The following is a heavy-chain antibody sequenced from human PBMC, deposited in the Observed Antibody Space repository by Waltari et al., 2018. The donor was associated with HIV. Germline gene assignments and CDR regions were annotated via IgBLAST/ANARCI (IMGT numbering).Heavy chain of an antibody. J-gene: IGHJ6*02. CDR3: AGPYSSSPDYYFGMDV. V-gene: IGHV4-34*01. CDR2: SSTSGSA. Sequence: QVQLQQWGAGLLKPSETLSLTCAVHGAPYFGQYWSWIRQPPGTGQEWIGESSTSGSAHYNPSLESRVTISLDTSKKQIYLNLRSVTAADTAVYYCAGPYSSSPDYYFGMDVWGQGTSVTVSS. D-gene: IGHD6-6*01. CDR1: GAPYFGQY.